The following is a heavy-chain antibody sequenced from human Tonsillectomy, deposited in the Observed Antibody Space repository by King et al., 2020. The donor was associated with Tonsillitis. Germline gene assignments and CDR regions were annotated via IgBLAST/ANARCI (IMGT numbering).Heavy chain of an antibody. Sequence: VQLVESGGGLVQPGGSLRLSCAASGFTFSRYWMTWVRQAPGKGLEWVANIKQDGSQNSYPDSVKGRFTISRDNAKNSLYLQMNSLRAEDTAVYYCARDEGPANGGIYYDAFDIWGQGTMVSVSS. CDR2: IKQDGSQN. CDR3: ARDEGPANGGIYYDAFDI. J-gene: IGHJ3*02. D-gene: IGHD1-26*01. V-gene: IGHV3-7*01. CDR1: GFTFSRYW.